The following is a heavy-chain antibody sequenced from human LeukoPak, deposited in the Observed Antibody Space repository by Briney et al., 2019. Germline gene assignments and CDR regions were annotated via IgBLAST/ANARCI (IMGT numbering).Heavy chain of an antibody. V-gene: IGHV5-51*01. CDR2: IYPGDSDA. J-gene: IGHJ4*02. CDR3: ARHTQGRGYSSGWYIDY. Sequence: GESLKISCKGSGYSFTSYWIGWVRQMPGKGLGWMGIIYPGDSDARYSPSFQGQVTFSADKSISTAYLQWSSLKASDTAMYYCARHTQGRGYSSGWYIDYWGQGTLVTVSS. CDR1: GYSFTSYW. D-gene: IGHD6-19*01.